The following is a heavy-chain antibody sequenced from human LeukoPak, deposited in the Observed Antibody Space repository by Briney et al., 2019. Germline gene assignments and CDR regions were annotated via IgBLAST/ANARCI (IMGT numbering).Heavy chain of an antibody. Sequence: KTSETLSLTCAVYGGSFSGYYWSWIRQPPGKGLEWIGEINHSGSTNYNPSLKSRVTISVDTSKNQFSLKLSSVTAADTAVYYCAGVWGADKRFDYWGQGTLVTVSS. D-gene: IGHD7-27*01. J-gene: IGHJ4*02. CDR3: AGVWGADKRFDY. CDR1: GGSFSGYY. V-gene: IGHV4-34*01. CDR2: INHSGST.